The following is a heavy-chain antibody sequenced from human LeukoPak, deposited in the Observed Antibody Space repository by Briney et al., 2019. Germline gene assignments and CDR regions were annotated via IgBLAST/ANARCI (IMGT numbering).Heavy chain of an antibody. J-gene: IGHJ4*02. CDR1: GGSISSSSYY. D-gene: IGHD3-10*01. Sequence: SETLSLTCTVSGGSISSSSYYWGWIRQPPGKGLEWIGSIYYSGSTYYNPSLKSRVTISVDTSKNQFSLELSSVTAADTAVYYCASFSLLWFGESKKDYWGQGTLVTVSS. CDR2: IYYSGST. CDR3: ASFSLLWFGESKKDY. V-gene: IGHV4-39*01.